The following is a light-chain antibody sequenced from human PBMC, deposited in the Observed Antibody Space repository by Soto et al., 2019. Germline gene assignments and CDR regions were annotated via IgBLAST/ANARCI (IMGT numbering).Light chain of an antibody. CDR2: LNSDGSH. CDR3: QTWCTGIHV. CDR1: SGHSSYA. V-gene: IGLV4-69*01. J-gene: IGLJ1*01. Sequence: QPVLTQSPSASASLGASVKLTCTLSSGHSSYAIAWHQQQPEKGPRYLMKLNSDGSHSKGDGIPDRFSGSSSGAERYLIISSLQSEDEADYYCQTWCTGIHVFGTGTKLTVL.